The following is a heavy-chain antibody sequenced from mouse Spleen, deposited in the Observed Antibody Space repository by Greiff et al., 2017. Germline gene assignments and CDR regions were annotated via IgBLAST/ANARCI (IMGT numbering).Heavy chain of an antibody. Sequence: VQLQQPGAELVRPGTSVKLSCKASGYTFTSYWMHWVKQRPGQGLEWIGVIDPSDSYTNYNQKFKGKATLTVDTSSSTAYMQLSSLTSEDSAVYYCAGATVDFDYWGQGTTLTVSS. CDR2: IDPSDSYT. CDR1: GYTFTSYW. V-gene: IGHV1-59*01. CDR3: AGATVDFDY. D-gene: IGHD1-1*01. J-gene: IGHJ2*01.